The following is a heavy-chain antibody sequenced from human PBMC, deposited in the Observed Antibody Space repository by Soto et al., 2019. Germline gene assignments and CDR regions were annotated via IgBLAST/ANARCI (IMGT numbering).Heavy chain of an antibody. CDR3: ARVGISGYFDY. D-gene: IGHD6-19*01. V-gene: IGHV4-4*02. CDR1: GASISSSEW. Sequence: QVQLQESGPGLVKPSETLSLTCVVSGASISSSEWWTWVRQPPGKGLEWIGHIYHSGSNRYNPSLNSRVIISVDKSKNHFSLNLNSVTAADTAMYYCARVGISGYFDYWGQGTLVTVSS. CDR2: IYHSGSN. J-gene: IGHJ4*02.